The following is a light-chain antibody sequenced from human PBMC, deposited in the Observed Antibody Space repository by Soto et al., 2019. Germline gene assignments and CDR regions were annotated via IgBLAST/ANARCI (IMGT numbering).Light chain of an antibody. J-gene: IGKJ3*01. V-gene: IGKV1-5*01. CDR3: KQYNIYSRGFT. CDR1: QSISSW. Sequence: DIQMTQSPSTLSASVGDRVTITCRASQSISSWLAWYQQKPGKAPKLLIYDASSLESGVPSRFSGSRSGTEFTLTISSLQPDDFATYYCKQYNIYSRGFTFGPGTKVDIK. CDR2: DAS.